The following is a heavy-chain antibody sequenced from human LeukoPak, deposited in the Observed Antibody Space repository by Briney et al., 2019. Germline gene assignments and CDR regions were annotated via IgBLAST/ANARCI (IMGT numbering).Heavy chain of an antibody. J-gene: IGHJ4*02. CDR2: ISAYNGNT. Sequence: ASVKVSCKASGYTFTSYDINWVRQATGQGLEWMGWISAYNGNTNYAQKLQGRVTMTTDTSTSTAYMELRSLRSDDTAVYYCARAPREYDSSGYYRYYFDYWGQGTLVTVSS. CDR3: ARAPREYDSSGYYRYYFDY. D-gene: IGHD3-22*01. V-gene: IGHV1-18*01. CDR1: GYTFTSYD.